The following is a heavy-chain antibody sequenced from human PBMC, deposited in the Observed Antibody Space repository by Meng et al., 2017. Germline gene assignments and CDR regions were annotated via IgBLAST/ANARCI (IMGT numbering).Heavy chain of an antibody. D-gene: IGHD3-22*01. CDR1: GYTFTGYY. CDR2: INPNSGGT. CDR3: ASRYDSSGSAAFQH. J-gene: IGHJ1*01. Sequence: QVLQVASGAEVKKPGASVKVSCKASGYTFTGYYMHWVRQAPGQGLEWMGWINPNSGGTNYAQKFQGRVTMTRDTSISTAYMELSRLRSDDTAVYYCASRYDSSGSAAFQHWGQGTLVTVSS. V-gene: IGHV1-2*02.